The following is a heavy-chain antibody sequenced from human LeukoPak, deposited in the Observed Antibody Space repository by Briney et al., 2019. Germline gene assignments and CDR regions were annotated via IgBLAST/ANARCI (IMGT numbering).Heavy chain of an antibody. Sequence: SETLSLTCAVYDESFSGYYCSWIRQPPRKGLEWIGEIDHSGSTNYNPSLQSRVTISVDTSKNHFSLKMSSVTAADTAVYYCARSSGTGTFSYWGQGTLVTVSS. CDR2: IDHSGST. CDR3: ARSSGTGTFSY. D-gene: IGHD6-25*01. J-gene: IGHJ4*02. CDR1: DESFSGYY. V-gene: IGHV4-34*01.